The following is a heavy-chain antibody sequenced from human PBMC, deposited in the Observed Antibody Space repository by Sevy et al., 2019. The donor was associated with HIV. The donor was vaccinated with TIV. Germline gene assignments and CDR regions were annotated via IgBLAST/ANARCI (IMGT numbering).Heavy chain of an antibody. CDR3: ARDLPPSATTVAHFDY. V-gene: IGHV3-48*03. D-gene: IGHD4-17*01. CDR2: LSNSGTNI. Sequence: GGSLRLSCAASGFRFSSYEMNWVRRAPGKGLEWVAYLSNSGTNIDYSDSVRGRFTISRDTAKNSLYLQMNSLRAEDTAVYYCARDLPPSATTVAHFDYWGQGTLVTVSS. J-gene: IGHJ4*02. CDR1: GFRFSSYE.